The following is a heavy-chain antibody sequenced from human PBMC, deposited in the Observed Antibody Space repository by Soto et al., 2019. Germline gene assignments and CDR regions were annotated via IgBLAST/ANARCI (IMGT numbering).Heavy chain of an antibody. CDR3: AHKGGGDRILDF. J-gene: IGHJ4*02. D-gene: IGHD3-16*01. CDR1: GFSLSTNGVG. CDR2: IYWDDSK. V-gene: IGHV2-5*02. Sequence: QITLKESGPTLVKPTQTLTLTCTFSGFSLSTNGVGVGWIRQPPGKALEWLALIYWDDSKEYSPSLRSRLTIPKDTSKNQVVLTMTNMDPVDKATYYCAHKGGGDRILDFWGQGTLVTVSS.